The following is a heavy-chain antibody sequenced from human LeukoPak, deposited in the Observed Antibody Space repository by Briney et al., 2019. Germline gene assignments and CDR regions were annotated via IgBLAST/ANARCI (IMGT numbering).Heavy chain of an antibody. Sequence: GSLRLSCAASGFTFSSYSMNWVRQAPGKGLEWVSSISSSSSYIYYADSVKGRFTISRDNAKNSLYLQMNSLRAEDTAVYYCARDRAWELPIFDYWGQGTLVKVSS. CDR1: GFTFSSYS. V-gene: IGHV3-21*01. CDR2: ISSSSSYI. J-gene: IGHJ4*02. D-gene: IGHD1-26*01. CDR3: ARDRAWELPIFDY.